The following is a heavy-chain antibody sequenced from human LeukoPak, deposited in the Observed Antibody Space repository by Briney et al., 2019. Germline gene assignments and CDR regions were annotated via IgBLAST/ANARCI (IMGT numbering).Heavy chain of an antibody. V-gene: IGHV3-30*02. CDR1: GFTFSNYG. CDR2: IRFDGSDK. J-gene: IGHJ4*02. D-gene: IGHD1-20*01. Sequence: PGGSLRLSCAASGFTFSNYGMYWVRQAPGKGLEWVAYIRFDGSDKYYADSVKGRFTISRDNAKNSLYLQMNSLRAEDTAVYYCARDRGITGTTFDSSWTFDYWGQGTLVTVSS. CDR3: ARDRGITGTTFDSSWTFDY.